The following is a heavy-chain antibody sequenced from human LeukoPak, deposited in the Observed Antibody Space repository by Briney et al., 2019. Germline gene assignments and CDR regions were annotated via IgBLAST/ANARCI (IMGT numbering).Heavy chain of an antibody. Sequence: GGSLRLSCAASGFTFRDAGMSWVRQAPGKGLEWVGRIRSETDGGTTDYAAPVKGRFTISRDDSKNTVYLQMSSLKTEDTAVYFCAHRNTAMVRVDYWGQGTLVTVSS. CDR3: AHRNTAMVRVDY. CDR1: GFTFRDAG. CDR2: IRSETDGGTT. J-gene: IGHJ4*02. D-gene: IGHD5-18*01. V-gene: IGHV3-15*01.